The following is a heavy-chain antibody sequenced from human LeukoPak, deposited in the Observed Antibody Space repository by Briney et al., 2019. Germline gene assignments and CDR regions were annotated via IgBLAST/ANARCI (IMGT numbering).Heavy chain of an antibody. V-gene: IGHV1-18*01. CDR2: ISGFRGNT. Sequence: ASVKVSCKASGYTFSSYGLSWVRQAPGQGLEWMGWISGFRGNTNYAQKFRGRLTMTSDTSTTTAYMELRSLNSDDTAVYYCARDFFSYDGTENNYEDTFDIWGQGTMVTVSS. J-gene: IGHJ3*02. CDR1: GYTFSSYG. D-gene: IGHD3-22*01. CDR3: ARDFFSYDGTENNYEDTFDI.